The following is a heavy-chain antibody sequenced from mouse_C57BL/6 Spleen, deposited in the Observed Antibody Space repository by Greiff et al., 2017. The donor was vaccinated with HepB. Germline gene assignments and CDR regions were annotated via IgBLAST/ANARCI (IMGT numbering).Heavy chain of an antibody. Sequence: EVKLVESGAELVKPGASVKLSCTASGFNIKDYYMHWVKQRTEQGLEWIGRIDPEDGETKYAPKFQGKATITADTSSNTAYLQLSSLTSEDTAVYYCARSPRGSTYAMDYWGQGTSVTVSS. D-gene: IGHD1-1*02. CDR3: ARSPRGSTYAMDY. V-gene: IGHV14-2*01. CDR1: GFNIKDYY. CDR2: IDPEDGET. J-gene: IGHJ4*01.